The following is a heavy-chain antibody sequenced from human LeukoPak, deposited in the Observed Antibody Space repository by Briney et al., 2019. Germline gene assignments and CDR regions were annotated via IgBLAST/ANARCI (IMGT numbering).Heavy chain of an antibody. CDR2: IRYDGSNK. V-gene: IGHV3-30*02. CDR3: ARDEYDFWSGYYYPDY. CDR1: GFTFSSYG. Sequence: GGSLRLSCAASGFTFSSYGMHWVRQAPGKGLEWVAFIRYDGSNKYYADSVKGRFTISRDNAKNSLYLQMNSLRAEDTAVYYCARDEYDFWSGYYYPDYWGQGTLVTVSS. D-gene: IGHD3-3*01. J-gene: IGHJ4*02.